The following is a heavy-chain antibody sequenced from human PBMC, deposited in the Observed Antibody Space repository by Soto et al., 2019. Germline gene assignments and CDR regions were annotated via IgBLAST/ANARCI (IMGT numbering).Heavy chain of an antibody. CDR3: AKHDFWTHHKTGLDF. V-gene: IGHV3-23*01. CDR2: SSGSGGNT. CDR1: GFTFTSYA. J-gene: IGHJ4*02. Sequence: GGSLRLSCSASGFTFTSYAMSWVRQAQGKGLEWVSGSSGSGGNTKNVDSVKGRFTISRDNFKNMLYLQMNSLRAEDTAVYYCAKHDFWTHHKTGLDFWGQGTLVTVSS. D-gene: IGHD3-3*01.